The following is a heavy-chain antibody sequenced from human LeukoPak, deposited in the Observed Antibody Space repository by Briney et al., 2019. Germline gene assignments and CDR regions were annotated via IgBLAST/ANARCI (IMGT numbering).Heavy chain of an antibody. CDR3: ARVVGSYYDVLTGYSYWFDP. Sequence: SETLSLTCTVSGDSLSSYYWTWIRQPAGKGLEWIGRMHTSGNPNYNPSLKSRVTMSVDSSKNRFSLKLTSVTAADTAVYYCARVVGSYYDVLTGYSYWFDPWGHGTLVTVSS. CDR2: MHTSGNP. V-gene: IGHV4-4*07. J-gene: IGHJ5*02. D-gene: IGHD3-9*01. CDR1: GDSLSSYY.